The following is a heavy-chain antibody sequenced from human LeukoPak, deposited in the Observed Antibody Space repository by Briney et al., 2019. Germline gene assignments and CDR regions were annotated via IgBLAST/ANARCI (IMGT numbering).Heavy chain of an antibody. V-gene: IGHV3-30-3*01. D-gene: IGHD5-18*01. Sequence: GRSLRLSCAASGFTFSNYAMHWVRQAPGKGLEWVAVISYDGNNKYYADSVKGRFIISRDNSKNTLYLQTNSLRPEDTTVYYCARDPKGGFSYGWGAFDIWGQGTMVTVSS. CDR1: GFTFSNYA. J-gene: IGHJ3*02. CDR3: ARDPKGGFSYGWGAFDI. CDR2: ISYDGNNK.